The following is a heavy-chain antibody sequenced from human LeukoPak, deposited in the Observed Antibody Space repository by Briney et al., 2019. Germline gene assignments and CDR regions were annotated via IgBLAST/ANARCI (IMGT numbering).Heavy chain of an antibody. Sequence: GGSLRLSCAASGFTSSSYAMSWVRQAPGKGLEWVSAISGSGGSTYYADSVKGRFTISRDNSKNTLYLQMNSLRAEDTAVYYRAKLEDCSSTSCYLGYFDYWGRGTLVTVSS. V-gene: IGHV3-23*01. CDR2: ISGSGGST. J-gene: IGHJ4*02. D-gene: IGHD2-2*01. CDR3: AKLEDCSSTSCYLGYFDY. CDR1: GFTSSSYA.